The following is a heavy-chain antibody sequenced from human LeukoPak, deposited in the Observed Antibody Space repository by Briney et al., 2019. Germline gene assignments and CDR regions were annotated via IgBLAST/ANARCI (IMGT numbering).Heavy chain of an antibody. D-gene: IGHD3-9*01. CDR1: GGSISSSSYY. J-gene: IGHJ6*03. V-gene: IGHV4-39*07. Sequence: SETLSLTCTVSGGSISSSSYYWGWIRQPPGKGLEWIGSIYYSGSTYYNPSLKSRVTISVDTSKNQFSLKLSSVTAADTAVYYCARSQPYYDILTGYSPGYMDVWGKGTTVTVSS. CDR3: ARSQPYYDILTGYSPGYMDV. CDR2: IYYSGST.